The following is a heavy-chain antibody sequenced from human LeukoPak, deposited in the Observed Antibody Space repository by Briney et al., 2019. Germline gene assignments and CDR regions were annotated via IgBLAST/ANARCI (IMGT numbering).Heavy chain of an antibody. CDR3: ARDYDYGDYAGY. J-gene: IGHJ4*02. V-gene: IGHV3-7*01. D-gene: IGHD4-17*01. CDR1: GFTFRSHW. CDR2: IKQDGSEK. Sequence: PGGSLRLSCVGSGFTFRSHWMSWVRQAPGKGPEWVANIKQDGSEKYYVDSVKGRFTIPRDNAKNSLYLQMNSLRAEDTAVYYCARDYDYGDYAGYWGQGTLVTVSS.